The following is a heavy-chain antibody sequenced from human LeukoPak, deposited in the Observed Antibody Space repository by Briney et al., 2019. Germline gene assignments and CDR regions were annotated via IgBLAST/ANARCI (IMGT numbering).Heavy chain of an antibody. Sequence: PGGSLRLSCAASGFTFSSFAMSWIRQAPGKGLEWVSSVSTSGVGTYYADSVRGRFTISRDNSKNTVFLQMNSLRAKDSAVYYCAKDYAVGSIDYWGQGTLVTVSS. D-gene: IGHD3-16*01. CDR2: VSTSGVGT. CDR3: AKDYAVGSIDY. J-gene: IGHJ4*02. CDR1: GFTFSSFA. V-gene: IGHV3-23*01.